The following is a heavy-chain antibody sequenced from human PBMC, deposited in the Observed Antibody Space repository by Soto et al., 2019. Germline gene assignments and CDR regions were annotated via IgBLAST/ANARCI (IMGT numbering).Heavy chain of an antibody. J-gene: IGHJ5*02. D-gene: IGHD3-10*01. CDR2: IYWDDDK. CDR3: AHIPNYYLYDWFDP. Sequence: QITLKESGPTLVKPTQSLTLTCTFSGFSLTTRRVSVGWIRQPPGKALECLALIYWDDDKRYSPSLQSRLSITKDTSKNQVVLTMTNVDPVDTATYYCAHIPNYYLYDWFDPWGQGTLVSVSS. V-gene: IGHV2-5*02. CDR1: GFSLTTRRVS.